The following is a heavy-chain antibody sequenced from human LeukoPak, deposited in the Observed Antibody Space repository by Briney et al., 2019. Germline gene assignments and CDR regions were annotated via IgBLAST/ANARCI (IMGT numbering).Heavy chain of an antibody. CDR3: ARGGGLDV. D-gene: IGHD3-16*01. CDR1: GFTFSRYW. J-gene: IGHJ6*02. V-gene: IGHV3-7*03. CDR2: IKQDGSKK. Sequence: PGGSLRLSCAASGFTFSRYWMTWVRQAPGEGLEWVANIKQDGSKKYYVDSVKGRFTISRDNAKNSLYLQMSNLRAEDTAVYFCARGGGLDVWGQGATVTVSS.